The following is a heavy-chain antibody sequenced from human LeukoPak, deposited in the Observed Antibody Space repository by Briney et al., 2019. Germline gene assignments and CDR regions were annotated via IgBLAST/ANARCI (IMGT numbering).Heavy chain of an antibody. CDR3: ARGGYYGSGNDFRFDP. Sequence: SETLSLTCTVSGGSINSYYWSWIRQLPGKGLECIGYIHYTGSTNYNPSLKSRVTISVDTSKSQFSLKLSSVTAADTAIYYCARGGYYGSGNDFRFDPWGQGTLVTVSS. J-gene: IGHJ5*02. CDR1: GGSINSYY. CDR2: IHYTGST. V-gene: IGHV4-59*01. D-gene: IGHD3-10*01.